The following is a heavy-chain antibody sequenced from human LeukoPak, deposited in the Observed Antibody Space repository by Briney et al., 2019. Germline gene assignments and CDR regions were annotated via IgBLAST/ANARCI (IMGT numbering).Heavy chain of an antibody. J-gene: IGHJ4*02. D-gene: IGHD2/OR15-2a*01. V-gene: IGHV3-66*01. CDR3: ARDEIAHFDY. CDR2: IYSGGST. Sequence: PGGSLRLSCAASGFTVSSNYMSWVRQAPGKGLEWVSVIYSGGSTYYADSVKGRFTISRDNPKNTLYLQMNSLRAEDTAVYYCARDEIAHFDYWGQGTLVTVSS. CDR1: GFTVSSNY.